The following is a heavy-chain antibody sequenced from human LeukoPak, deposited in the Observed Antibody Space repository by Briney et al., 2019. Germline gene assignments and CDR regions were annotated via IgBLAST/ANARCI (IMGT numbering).Heavy chain of an antibody. J-gene: IGHJ3*02. V-gene: IGHV3-48*03. Sequence: GGSLRLSCAPSGFTFSSYEMNWVRQAPGKGLEGVSYISSSGSTIYYADSVKGRFTISRDNAKNSLYLQMSSLRAQDTALYYCARGVTMIRYDAFDIWGQGTTVTVSS. CDR2: ISSSGSTI. CDR3: ARGVTMIRYDAFDI. D-gene: IGHD3-22*01. CDR1: GFTFSSYE.